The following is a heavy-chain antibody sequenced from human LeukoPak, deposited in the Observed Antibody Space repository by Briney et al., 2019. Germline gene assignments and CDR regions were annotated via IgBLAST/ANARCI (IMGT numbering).Heavy chain of an antibody. CDR3: ATSGYSSSFWFDP. J-gene: IGHJ5*02. D-gene: IGHD6-13*01. V-gene: IGHV4-59*08. CDR1: GGSISSYY. CDR2: IYYSGST. Sequence: SSETLSLTRTVSGGSISSYYWSWIRQPPGKGLEWIGYIYYSGSTNYNPSLKSRVTISVDTSKNQFSLKLSSVTAADTAVYYCATSGYSSSFWFDPWGQGTLVTVSS.